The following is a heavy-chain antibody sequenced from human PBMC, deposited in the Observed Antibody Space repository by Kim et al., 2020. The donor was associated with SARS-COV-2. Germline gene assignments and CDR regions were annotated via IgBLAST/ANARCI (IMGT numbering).Heavy chain of an antibody. CDR2: ISSSSSYI. CDR3: ARDGGITIFGVVTVDYGMDV. V-gene: IGHV3-21*01. CDR1: GFTFSTYS. Sequence: GGSLRLSCAASGFTFSTYSMNWVRQAPGKGLEWVSSISSSSSYIYYADSVKGRFTISRDNAKNSLYLQMNSLRAEDTAVYYCARDGGITIFGVVTVDYGMDVWGQGTTVTVSS. J-gene: IGHJ6*02. D-gene: IGHD3-3*01.